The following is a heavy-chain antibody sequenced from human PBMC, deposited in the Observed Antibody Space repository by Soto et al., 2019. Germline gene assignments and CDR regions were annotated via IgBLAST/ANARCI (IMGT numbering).Heavy chain of an antibody. CDR1: GGSISSYY. J-gene: IGHJ6*02. V-gene: IGHV4-59*01. CDR2: IYYSGST. D-gene: IGHD3-10*01. Sequence: PSETLSLTCTVSGGSISSYYWSWIRQPPGKGLEWIGYIYYSGSTNYNPSLKSRVTISVDTSKNQFSLKLSSVTAADTAVYYCARDQYYYGSGSYPYYYYGMDVWGQGTTVTVSS. CDR3: ARDQYYYGSGSYPYYYYGMDV.